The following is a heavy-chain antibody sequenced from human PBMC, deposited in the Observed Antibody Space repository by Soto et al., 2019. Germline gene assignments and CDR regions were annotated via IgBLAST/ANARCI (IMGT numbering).Heavy chain of an antibody. Sequence: PSETLSLTCAVYGGSFSGYYWSWIRQPPGKGLEWIGEINHSGSTNYNPSLKSRVAISVDTSKNQFSLKLSSVTAADTAVYYCARRKQHGVLNWFDPWGQGTLVTVSS. V-gene: IGHV4-34*01. J-gene: IGHJ5*02. D-gene: IGHD6-13*01. CDR2: INHSGST. CDR1: GGSFSGYY. CDR3: ARRKQHGVLNWFDP.